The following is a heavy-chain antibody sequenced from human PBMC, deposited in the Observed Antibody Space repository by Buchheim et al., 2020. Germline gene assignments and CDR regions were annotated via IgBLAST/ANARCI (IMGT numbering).Heavy chain of an antibody. CDR3: AKFPSTHSSSWSLDY. J-gene: IGHJ4*02. Sequence: QVQLVESGGGVVQPGRSLRLSCAASGFTFSSYGMHWVRQAPGKGLEWVAVISYDGSNKYYADSVKGRFTISRDNSKNTLDLQMNSLRAEDTAVYYCAKFPSTHSSSWSLDYWGQGTL. D-gene: IGHD6-13*01. CDR1: GFTFSSYG. V-gene: IGHV3-30*18. CDR2: ISYDGSNK.